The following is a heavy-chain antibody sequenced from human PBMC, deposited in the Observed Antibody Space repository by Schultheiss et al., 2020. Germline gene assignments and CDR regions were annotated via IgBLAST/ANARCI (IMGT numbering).Heavy chain of an antibody. Sequence: GSLRLSCAASGFTFSDYYMSWIRQHPGKGLEWIGYIYYSGSTNYNPSLKSRVTISVDTSKNQFSLKLSSVTAADTAVYYCARVKERGSSWYGGLDRDYGMDVWGQGTTVTVSS. D-gene: IGHD6-13*01. V-gene: IGHV4-59*01. CDR3: ARVKERGSSWYGGLDRDYGMDV. CDR1: GFTFSDYY. CDR2: IYYSGST. J-gene: IGHJ6*02.